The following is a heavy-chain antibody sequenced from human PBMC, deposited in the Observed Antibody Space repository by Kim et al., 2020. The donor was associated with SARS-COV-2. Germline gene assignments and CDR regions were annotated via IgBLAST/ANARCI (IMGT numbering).Heavy chain of an antibody. J-gene: IGHJ3*02. D-gene: IGHD3-22*01. V-gene: IGHV4-31*03. CDR2: IYYSGST. CDR1: GGSISSGGYY. Sequence: SETLSLTCTVSGGSISSGGYYWSWIRQHPGKGLEWIGYIYYSGSTYYNPSLKRRVTISVDTSKNQFSLKLSSVTAADTAVYYCARAAITMIVVVQAFDIWGQGTMVTVSS. CDR3: ARAAITMIVVVQAFDI.